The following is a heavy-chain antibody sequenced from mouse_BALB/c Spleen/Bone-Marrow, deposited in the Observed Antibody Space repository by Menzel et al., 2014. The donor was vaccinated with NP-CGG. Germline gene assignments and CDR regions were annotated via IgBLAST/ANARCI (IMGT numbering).Heavy chain of an antibody. D-gene: IGHD2-4*01. CDR2: IFPGTDTS. V-gene: IGHV1S132*01. CDR3: SRNYDYDEGAWFTY. CDR1: GYTFTNYW. J-gene: IGHJ3*01. Sequence: VQLQQSGAEVVKPGASVKLSCKTSGYTFTNYWIQWVKQRPGQGLGWIGEIFPGTDTSYYNEKFKDKATLTVDTSSSTAYIQLSNLTSKDSAVYFCSRNYDYDEGAWFTYWGQGTLVTVSA.